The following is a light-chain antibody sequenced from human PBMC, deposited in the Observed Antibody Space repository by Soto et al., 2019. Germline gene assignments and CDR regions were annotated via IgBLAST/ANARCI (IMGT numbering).Light chain of an antibody. CDR3: QQHRSSPPSWT. J-gene: IGKJ1*01. Sequence: EIVLTQSPGTLSLPPGERATLSCRASQSVSSSYLAWYQQKPGQPPRLLIFGASSRATGIPDRFSGSGSGTDFTLTIGRLEPEDFAVYYCQQHRSSPPSWTFGQGTKVEIK. V-gene: IGKV3-20*01. CDR2: GAS. CDR1: QSVSSSY.